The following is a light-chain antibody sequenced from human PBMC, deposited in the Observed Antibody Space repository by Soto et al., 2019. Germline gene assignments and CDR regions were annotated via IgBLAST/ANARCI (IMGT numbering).Light chain of an antibody. J-gene: IGKJ4*01. CDR2: GTS. CDR1: QSVSNNF. CDR3: QQYRSSPPLT. V-gene: IGKV3-20*01. Sequence: EIVLTQSPGTLSLSPGERATLSCRASQSVSNNFLAWYQQKPGQAPRLLIYGTSIRAAGIPDRFSGSGSGTDFTLTISRLEPEDFAVYYCQQYRSSPPLTFGGGTKVEIK.